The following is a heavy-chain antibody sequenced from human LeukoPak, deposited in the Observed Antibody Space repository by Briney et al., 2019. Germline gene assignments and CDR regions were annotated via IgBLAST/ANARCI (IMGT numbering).Heavy chain of an antibody. CDR3: ARRRDLYSGSYYPFDY. J-gene: IGHJ4*02. CDR2: IYPGDSDT. V-gene: IGHV5-51*01. CDR1: GYSFPSYW. Sequence: GESLKISCKGSGYSFPSYWIGWVRQMPGKGLEWMGIIYPGDSDTRYSPSFQGQVTISADKSISTAYLQWSSLKASDTAMYYCARRRDLYSGSYYPFDYWGQGTLVTVSS. D-gene: IGHD1-26*01.